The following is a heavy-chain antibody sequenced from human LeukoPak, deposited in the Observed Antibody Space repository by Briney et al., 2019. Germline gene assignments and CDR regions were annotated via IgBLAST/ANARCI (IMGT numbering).Heavy chain of an antibody. CDR2: IKQDGSEK. D-gene: IGHD3-3*01. V-gene: IGHV3-7*03. CDR3: ARGGFLEWSNDAFDI. CDR1: GFSLSTNA. Sequence: SGGSLRLSCLTSGFSLSTNAMSWVRQAPGKGLEWVANIKQDGSEKYYVDSVKGRFTISRDNAKNSLYLQMNSLRAEDTAVYYCARGGFLEWSNDAFDIWGQGTMVTVSS. J-gene: IGHJ3*02.